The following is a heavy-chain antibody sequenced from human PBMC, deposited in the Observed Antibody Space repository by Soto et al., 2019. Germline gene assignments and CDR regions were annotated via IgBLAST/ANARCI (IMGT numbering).Heavy chain of an antibody. J-gene: IGHJ4*02. V-gene: IGHV6-1*01. D-gene: IGHD2-15*01. CDR1: GDSVSSNNIA. CDR3: ARGRWSPFAS. Sequence: PSQTLSLTCAVSGDSVSSNNIAWNWLRQSPWRGLEWLGRTYYRSKWYNEYAVSVRSRITINLDTSKNQFSLQLNSVTPEDTAVYYFARGRWSPFASWGQGAQVT. CDR2: TYYRSKWYN.